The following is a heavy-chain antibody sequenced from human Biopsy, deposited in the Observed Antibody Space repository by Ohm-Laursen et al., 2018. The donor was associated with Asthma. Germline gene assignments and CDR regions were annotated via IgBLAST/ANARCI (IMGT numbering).Heavy chain of an antibody. CDR3: ASDFPKDYVRYNFQF. CDR1: GYSLTDLS. CDR2: HDHEEGGT. Sequence: SSVKVSCKLSGYSLTDLSMHWVRQAPGQGLEWMGGHDHEEGGTVNARRFQGRVTMTEDTSTDTAYMELSSLNSDDTAVYYCASDFPKDYVRYNFQFWGQGTLVTVSS. D-gene: IGHD4-17*01. V-gene: IGHV1-24*01. J-gene: IGHJ4*02.